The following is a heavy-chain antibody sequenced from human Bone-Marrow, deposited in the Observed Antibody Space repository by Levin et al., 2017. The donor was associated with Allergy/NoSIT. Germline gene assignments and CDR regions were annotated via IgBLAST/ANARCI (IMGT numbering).Heavy chain of an antibody. CDR3: ARGPLPRIAVAGTFPGGADY. V-gene: IGHV1-2*06. CDR2: INPNSGGT. Sequence: ASVKVSCKASGYTFTGYYMHWVRQAPGQGLEWMGRINPNSGGTNYAQKFQGRVTMTRDTSISTAYMELSRLRSDDTAVYYCARGPLPRIAVAGTFPGGADYWGQGTLVTVSS. J-gene: IGHJ4*02. CDR1: GYTFTGYY. D-gene: IGHD6-19*01.